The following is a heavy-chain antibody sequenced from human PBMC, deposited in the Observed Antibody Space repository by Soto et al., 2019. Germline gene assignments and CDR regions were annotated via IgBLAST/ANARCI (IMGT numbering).Heavy chain of an antibody. CDR1: GGSINSGDYY. D-gene: IGHD4-17*01. J-gene: IGHJ5*02. V-gene: IGHV4-30-4*01. CDR3: ARPLSDYGLGWFDP. Sequence: ASETLSLTCTVSGGSINSGDYYWSWVRQPPGKALEWVGYIYYSGSTIYNPSLESRVTLSIDTSENQFSLKLSSVTAADTAVYYCARPLSDYGLGWFDPWGQGTLVTVSS. CDR2: IYYSGST.